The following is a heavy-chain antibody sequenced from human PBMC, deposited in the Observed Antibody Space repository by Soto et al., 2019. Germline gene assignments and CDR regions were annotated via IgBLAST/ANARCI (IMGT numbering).Heavy chain of an antibody. CDR2: IKQDGREK. Sequence: PGGALRLSGAGSGFTVSSYWMTWVRQAPGKGLERVANIKQDGREKYYVDSVKGRFTISRDNAKNSLYLQMNSLRAEDTAVYYCARDIIYDVLTGPFYYYYGMDVWGQGTTVTVSS. CDR1: GFTVSSYW. V-gene: IGHV3-7*04. D-gene: IGHD3-9*01. CDR3: ARDIIYDVLTGPFYYYYGMDV. J-gene: IGHJ6*02.